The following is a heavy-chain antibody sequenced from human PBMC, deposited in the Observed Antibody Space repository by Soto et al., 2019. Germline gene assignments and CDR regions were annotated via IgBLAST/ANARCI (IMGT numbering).Heavy chain of an antibody. CDR2: IFHTGST. CDR3: ARVSDFAVLISPNYYYYYGMDV. CDR1: GVSFSRNNW. D-gene: IGHD3-3*01. J-gene: IGHJ6*02. V-gene: IGHV4-4*02. Sequence: VQLQESGPGLVKPSGTLSLTCTVSGVSFSRNNWWHWVRQPPGKGLEWIGEIFHTGSTTYNPSLLSRVTMSIDKSTNQFSLRLSSATAADTAVYYCARVSDFAVLISPNYYYYYGMDVWGQGTTVTVSS.